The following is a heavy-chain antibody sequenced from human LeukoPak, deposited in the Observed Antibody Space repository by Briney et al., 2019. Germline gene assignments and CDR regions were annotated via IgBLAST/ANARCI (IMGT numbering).Heavy chain of an antibody. CDR1: GGSVSSGSYY. D-gene: IGHD6-19*01. V-gene: IGHV4-61*01. CDR3: AREPYSSGWYGVFDY. Sequence: PSETLSLTCTVSGGSVSSGSYYWSWIRQPPGKGLEWIGYIYYSGSTNYNPSLQSRVTISVDTSKNQFSLKLSSVTAADTAVYYCAREPYSSGWYGVFDYWGQGTLVTVSS. J-gene: IGHJ4*02. CDR2: IYYSGST.